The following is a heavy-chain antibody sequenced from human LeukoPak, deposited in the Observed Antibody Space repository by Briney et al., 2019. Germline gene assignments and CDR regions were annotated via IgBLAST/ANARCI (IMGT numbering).Heavy chain of an antibody. CDR3: ARDSCSSTSCYPYYGMDV. CDR2: IYSGGST. D-gene: IGHD2-2*01. J-gene: IGHJ6*01. CDR1: GFTVSSNY. V-gene: IGHV3-53*01. Sequence: GGSLRLSCAASGFTVSSNYMSWVRQAPGKGLEWVSVIYSGGSTYYADSVKGRFTISRDNSKNTLYLQMNSLRAEDTAMYYCARDSCSSTSCYPYYGMDVWGQGTTVTVSS.